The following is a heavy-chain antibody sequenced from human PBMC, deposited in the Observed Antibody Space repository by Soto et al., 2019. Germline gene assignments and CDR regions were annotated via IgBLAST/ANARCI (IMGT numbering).Heavy chain of an antibody. D-gene: IGHD3-10*01. CDR1: GDTFSSYS. Sequence: GASVKVSCKASGDTFSSYSISWVRQAPGQGLEWMGGIVPIFGTTVYAPRLQGRLTITADGPTSTSYMELSGLTFEDTAVYYCAANSLGGGSQGDVWGQGXTVTVSS. J-gene: IGHJ6*02. CDR3: AANSLGGGSQGDV. V-gene: IGHV1-69*13. CDR2: IVPIFGTT.